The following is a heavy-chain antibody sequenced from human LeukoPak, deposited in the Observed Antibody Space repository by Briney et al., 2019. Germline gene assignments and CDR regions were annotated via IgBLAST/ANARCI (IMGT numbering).Heavy chain of an antibody. D-gene: IGHD4-17*01. CDR3: ARDPNGNYVGAFEM. CDR2: ILSGGNVF. V-gene: IGHV3-23*01. J-gene: IGHJ3*02. Sequence: GGSLRLSCAASGFSFSSFAMMWVRQAPGMGLELISAILSGGNVFFYGDSVRGRFTISRDDSTNTLFLQMNNLRADDSAVYYCARDPNGNYVGAFEMWGPGTTVTVSS. CDR1: GFSFSSFA.